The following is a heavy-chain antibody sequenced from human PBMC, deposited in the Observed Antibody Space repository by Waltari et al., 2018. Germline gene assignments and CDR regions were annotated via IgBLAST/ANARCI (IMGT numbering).Heavy chain of an antibody. CDR2: MNPNSGNT. CDR3: ASHSGSYYTAFDI. Sequence: QVQLVQSGAEVKKPGASVMVPCQASGYTFTRYEINWVRQATGQGLEWMGWMNPNSGNTGYAQKFQGRVTMTRNTSISTAYMELSSLRSEDTAVYYCASHSGSYYTAFDIWGQGTMVTVSS. CDR1: GYTFTRYE. J-gene: IGHJ3*02. D-gene: IGHD1-26*01. V-gene: IGHV1-8*01.